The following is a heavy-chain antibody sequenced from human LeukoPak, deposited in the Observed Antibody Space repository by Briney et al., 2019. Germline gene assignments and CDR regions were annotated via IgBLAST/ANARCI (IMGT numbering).Heavy chain of an antibody. CDR1: GYTCITYG. Sequence: ASVKVSCKASGYTCITYGISWVRQAPGQGLEWMGWISSYNGDTDYAQKFQGRVTMTRDTSTSTVYMELSSLRSEDTAVYYCARGPHYCSGGSCYRNSHYYYYYYMDVWGKGTTVTISS. J-gene: IGHJ6*03. D-gene: IGHD2-15*01. CDR2: ISSYNGDT. CDR3: ARGPHYCSGGSCYRNSHYYYYYYMDV. V-gene: IGHV1-18*01.